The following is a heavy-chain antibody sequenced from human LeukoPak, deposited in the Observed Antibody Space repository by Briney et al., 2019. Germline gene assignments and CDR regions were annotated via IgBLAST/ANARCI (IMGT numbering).Heavy chain of an antibody. D-gene: IGHD4-17*01. Sequence: ASVKVSCKASGYTFTGYYMHWVRQAPGQGLEWRGWINPNSGGTNYAQKVQGRVTMTRDTSISTAYMELSRLRSDDTAVYYCASLGSYGYYGAYFDYWGQGTLVTVSS. CDR1: GYTFTGYY. J-gene: IGHJ4*02. CDR2: INPNSGGT. CDR3: ASLGSYGYYGAYFDY. V-gene: IGHV1-2*02.